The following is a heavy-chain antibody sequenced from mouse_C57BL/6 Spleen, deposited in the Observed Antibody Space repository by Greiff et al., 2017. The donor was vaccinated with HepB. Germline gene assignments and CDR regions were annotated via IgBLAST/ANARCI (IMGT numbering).Heavy chain of an antibody. CDR2: IHPNSGST. D-gene: IGHD2-4*01. Sequence: QVQLQQSGAELVKPGASVKLSCKASGYTFTSYWMHWVKQRPGQGLEWIGMIHPNSGSTNYNEKFKSKATLTVDKSSSTAYMQLSSLTSEDSAVYYCARKDYPYAMDYWGQGTSVTVSS. V-gene: IGHV1-64*01. J-gene: IGHJ4*01. CDR3: ARKDYPYAMDY. CDR1: GYTFTSYW.